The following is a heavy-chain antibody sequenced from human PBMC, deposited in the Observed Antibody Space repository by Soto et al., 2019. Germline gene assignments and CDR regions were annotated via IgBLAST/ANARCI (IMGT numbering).Heavy chain of an antibody. CDR2: IISSGVDT. CDR3: AKGGGNYLDY. Sequence: RLSCAASGFTFSNYGMTWVRQVSGKGLEWVSTIISSGVDTYYADSMKGRFAISRDNSKNTLYLQMNSLRTDDTAVYYCAKGGGNYLDYWGQGTVVTVSS. D-gene: IGHD3-10*01. V-gene: IGHV3-23*01. CDR1: GFTFSNYG. J-gene: IGHJ4*02.